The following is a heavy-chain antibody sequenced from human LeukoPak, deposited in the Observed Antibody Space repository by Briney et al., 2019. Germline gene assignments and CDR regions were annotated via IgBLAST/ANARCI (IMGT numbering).Heavy chain of an antibody. D-gene: IGHD3-10*01. Sequence: GGSLRLSCAASGFTFSDHYMDWVRQAPGKGLEWVSSISSTSSYIYYADSVKGRFTISRDNAKNSLYLQMNSLRAEDTAVYYCARDSQGRAVYYGSGVDYWGQGTLVTVSS. CDR3: ARDSQGRAVYYGSGVDY. J-gene: IGHJ4*02. V-gene: IGHV3-21*01. CDR2: ISSTSSYI. CDR1: GFTFSDHY.